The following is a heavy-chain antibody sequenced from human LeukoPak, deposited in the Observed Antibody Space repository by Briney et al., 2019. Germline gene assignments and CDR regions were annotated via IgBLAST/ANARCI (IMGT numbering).Heavy chain of an antibody. V-gene: IGHV1-3*01. CDR1: GYTFTSYA. Sequence: WASVKVFCKASGYTFTSYAMHWVRQAPGQRLEWMGWINAGNGNTKYSQKFQGRVTITRDTSASTAYMELSSLRSEDTAVYYCARDQGSSWPDYWGQGTLVTVSS. CDR3: ARDQGSSWPDY. CDR2: INAGNGNT. J-gene: IGHJ4*02. D-gene: IGHD6-13*01.